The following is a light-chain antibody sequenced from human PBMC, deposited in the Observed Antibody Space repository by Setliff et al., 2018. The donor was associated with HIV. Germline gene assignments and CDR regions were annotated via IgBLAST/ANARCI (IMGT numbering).Light chain of an antibody. Sequence: LTQPPSASGSPGQSVTISCTGTSGDVGGYDYVSWYQQHPGKAPKLIIYDVSKRPSGVPARFSGSKSGNTASLTISGLQPEDEADYYCCSYEITHRFVFGTGTKVTVL. CDR1: SGDVGGYDY. CDR2: DVS. CDR3: CSYEITHRFV. V-gene: IGLV2-8*01. J-gene: IGLJ1*01.